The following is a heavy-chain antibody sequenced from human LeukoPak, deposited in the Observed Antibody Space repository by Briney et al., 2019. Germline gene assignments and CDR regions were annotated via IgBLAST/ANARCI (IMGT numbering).Heavy chain of an antibody. D-gene: IGHD4-17*01. V-gene: IGHV3-48*01. Sequence: GGSLRLSCAASGFTFSYYSMNWVRQAPGEGLEWVSYISSSSRTIYYADSLKGRFTISRDNAKNSLYLQMNSLRAEDTAVYYCARDGGGLRCPCDNFDYWGQGPLVSVPS. CDR3: ARDGGGLRCPCDNFDY. CDR1: GFTFSYYS. CDR2: ISSSSRTI. J-gene: IGHJ4*02.